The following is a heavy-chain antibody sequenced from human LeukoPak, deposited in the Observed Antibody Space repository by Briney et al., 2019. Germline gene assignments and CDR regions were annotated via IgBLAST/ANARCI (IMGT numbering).Heavy chain of an antibody. CDR3: ARGLERWLQFYAFDI. D-gene: IGHD5-24*01. Sequence: SETLSLTCTVSGGSISSYYWSWIRQPPGKGLEWIGYIYYSGSTNYNPSLKSRVTISVDTSKNQFSLKLSSVTAADTAVYYCARGLERWLQFYAFDIWGQGTMVTVSS. CDR2: IYYSGST. CDR1: GGSISSYY. V-gene: IGHV4-59*01. J-gene: IGHJ3*02.